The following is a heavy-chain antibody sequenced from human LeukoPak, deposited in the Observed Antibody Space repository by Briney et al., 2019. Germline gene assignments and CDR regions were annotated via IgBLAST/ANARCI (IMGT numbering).Heavy chain of an antibody. D-gene: IGHD2-15*01. Sequence: SETLSLTCAVYGGSFSGYYWSWIRQPPGKGLEWIGEINHSGSTNYNPSLKSRVTISVDTSKNQFSLKLSSVTAADTAVYYCARQARNIVVVVAATSEFDYWGQGTLVTVSS. CDR2: INHSGST. V-gene: IGHV4-34*01. J-gene: IGHJ4*02. CDR3: ARQARNIVVVVAATSEFDY. CDR1: GGSFSGYY.